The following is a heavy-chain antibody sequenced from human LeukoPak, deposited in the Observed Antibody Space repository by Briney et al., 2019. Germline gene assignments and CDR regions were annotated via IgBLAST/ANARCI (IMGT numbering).Heavy chain of an antibody. CDR2: IIPIFGTA. J-gene: IGHJ4*02. V-gene: IGHV1-69*05. D-gene: IGHD3-22*01. CDR3: ARSYYDSSGYRDY. CDR1: GGTFSSYA. Sequence: ASVKVSCKXSGGTFSSYAISWVRQAPGQGLEWMGRIIPIFGTANYAQKFQGRVTITTDESTSTAYMELSSLRSEDTAVYYCARSYYDSSGYRDYWGQGTLVTVSS.